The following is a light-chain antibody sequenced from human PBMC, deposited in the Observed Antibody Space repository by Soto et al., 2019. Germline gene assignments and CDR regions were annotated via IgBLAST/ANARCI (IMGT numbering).Light chain of an antibody. CDR2: SNN. V-gene: IGLV1-44*01. Sequence: QSVLTQPPSASRTPGQRVTISCSGSSSNIGSNTVNWYQQLPGTAPKLLIYSNNHRPSGVPDRFSGSKSGTSASLAISGLQSEDEADYYCAAWDDSLNGVVFGGGTKVTVL. CDR1: SSNIGSNT. CDR3: AAWDDSLNGVV. J-gene: IGLJ2*01.